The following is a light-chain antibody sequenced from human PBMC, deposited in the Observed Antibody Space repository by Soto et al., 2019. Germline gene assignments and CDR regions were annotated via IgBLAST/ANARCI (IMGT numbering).Light chain of an antibody. V-gene: IGKV3-15*01. CDR3: QQYNNWPRT. CDR1: QSVSSSY. J-gene: IGKJ1*01. CDR2: GAS. Sequence: EIVLTQSPATLSLSPWETATLSSSASQSVSSSYLAWYQQKPGLAPRLLIYGASTRATGIPARFSGSGSGTEFTLTINSLQSEDFAVYYCQQYNNWPRTFGQGTKVDIK.